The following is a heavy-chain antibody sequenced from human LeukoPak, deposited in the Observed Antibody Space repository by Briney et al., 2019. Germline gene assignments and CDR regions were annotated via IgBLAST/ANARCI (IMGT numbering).Heavy chain of an antibody. CDR3: AKVWGGWYYAFDI. D-gene: IGHD6-19*01. Sequence: QPGGSLRLSCAASGFTFSDHYMDWVSQAPGQGLEWVSAISGSGGSTYYADSVKGQFTISRDNSKNTLYLQMNSLRAEDTAVYYCAKVWGGWYYAFDIWGQGTMVTVSS. V-gene: IGHV3-23*01. CDR2: ISGSGGST. CDR1: GFTFSDHY. J-gene: IGHJ3*02.